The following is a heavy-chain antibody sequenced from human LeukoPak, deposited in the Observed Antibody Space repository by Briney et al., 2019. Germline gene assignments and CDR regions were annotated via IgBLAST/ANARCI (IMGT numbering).Heavy chain of an antibody. CDR2: IIPILGIP. J-gene: IGHJ4*02. V-gene: IGHV1-69*02. Sequence: SVKVSCKASGGTFSSYTFSWVRQAPGQGLEWMGRIIPILGIPNYARKFQGRVTITADKSTSTAYMELSSLRSEDTAVYYCARALFYSSDPILYFDYWGQGTLVTVSS. CDR3: ARALFYSSDPILYFDY. CDR1: GGTFSSYT. D-gene: IGHD6-19*01.